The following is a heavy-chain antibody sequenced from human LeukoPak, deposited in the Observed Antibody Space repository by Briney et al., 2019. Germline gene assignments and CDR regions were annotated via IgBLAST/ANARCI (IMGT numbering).Heavy chain of an antibody. V-gene: IGHV4-39*07. Sequence: SETLSLTCTVSGGSISSSSYYWGWIRQPPGKGLEWIGSIYYSGSTYYNPSLKSRVTISVDTSKNQFSLKLSSVTAADTAVYYCARVSVPAAMDYWGQGTLVTVSS. D-gene: IGHD2-2*01. CDR2: IYYSGST. J-gene: IGHJ4*02. CDR3: ARVSVPAAMDY. CDR1: GGSISSSSYY.